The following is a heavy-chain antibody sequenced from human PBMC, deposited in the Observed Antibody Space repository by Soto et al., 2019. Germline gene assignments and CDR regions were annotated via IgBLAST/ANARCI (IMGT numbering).Heavy chain of an antibody. CDR2: INHSGST. D-gene: IGHD6-6*01. CDR3: ASLYSSSSYFDY. J-gene: IGHJ4*02. CDR1: GGSFSGYY. V-gene: IGHV4-34*01. Sequence: SETLSLTCAVYGGSFSGYYWSWIRQPPGKGLEWIGEINHSGSTNYNPSLKSRVTISVDTSKNQISLKLSSVTAADTAVYYCASLYSSSSYFDYWGQGTLVTVSS.